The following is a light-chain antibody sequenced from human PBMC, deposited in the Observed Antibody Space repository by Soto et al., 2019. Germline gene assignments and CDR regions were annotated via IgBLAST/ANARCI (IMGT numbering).Light chain of an antibody. J-gene: IGLJ2*01. CDR3: CSYAGTYT. V-gene: IGLV2-11*01. CDR2: DVS. Sequence: QSALTQPPSASGSPGQSVAISCTGTSSDVGSYNYVSWYQHHPGKAPKLMIYDVSERPSGVPDRFSGSKSGNTASLTISDLQAEDEADYHCCSYAGTYTLGGGTKLTVL. CDR1: SSDVGSYNY.